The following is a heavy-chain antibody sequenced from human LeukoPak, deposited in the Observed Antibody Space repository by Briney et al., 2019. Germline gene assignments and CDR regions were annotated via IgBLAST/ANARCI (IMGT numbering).Heavy chain of an antibody. CDR2: ISSSGSTI. CDR1: GFTFSTYT. J-gene: IGHJ4*02. V-gene: IGHV3-48*04. D-gene: IGHD6-13*01. Sequence: PGGSLRLSCVASGFTFSTYTMSWVRQAPGKGLEWVSYISSSGSTIYYADSVKGRFTISRDNAKNSLYLQMNSLRAEDSAVYYCARDQAGRHSDYWGQGTLVTVSS. CDR3: ARDQAGRHSDY.